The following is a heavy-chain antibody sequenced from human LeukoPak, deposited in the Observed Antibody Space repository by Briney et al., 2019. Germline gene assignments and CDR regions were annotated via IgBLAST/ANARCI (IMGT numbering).Heavy chain of an antibody. D-gene: IGHD5-12*01. J-gene: IGHJ4*02. CDR3: AKTSGSTLYFDY. CDR1: GFTFSSYG. Sequence: GRSLRLSCAASGFTFSSYGMHWVRQAPGKGLEWVAVIWYDGSNKYYADSVKGRFTISRDNSKNTLYLQMNSLRAEDTAVYYCAKTSGSTLYFDYWGQGTLVTVSS. CDR2: IWYDGSNK. V-gene: IGHV3-33*06.